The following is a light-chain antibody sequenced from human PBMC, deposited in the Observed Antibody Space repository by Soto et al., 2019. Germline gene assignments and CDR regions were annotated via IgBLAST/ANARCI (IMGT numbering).Light chain of an antibody. V-gene: IGKV3-15*01. CDR2: GAS. CDR3: QQYNNWPPFT. CDR1: QGLTTK. Sequence: EIVMTQSPATLSVSPGEGATLSCRASQGLTTKLAWYQQKPGQAPRLLIYGASTRATGIPARFSGSGSGTEFTLTISSLQSEDFAVYYCQQYNNWPPFTFGQGTRLEIK. J-gene: IGKJ5*01.